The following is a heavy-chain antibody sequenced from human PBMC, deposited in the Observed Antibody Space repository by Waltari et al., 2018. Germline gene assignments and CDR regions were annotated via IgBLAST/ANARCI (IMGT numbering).Heavy chain of an antibody. Sequence: QLQLQESGPGLVKPSETLSLPCSVSGDSITSHTYYWGWVRQPPGKGLEWIGSIYYRGSTDYTPSLKSRVTISLDTSKNQFSLKLSSVTAADTAVYYCASYCTGGRCHSDYWGQGTLVTGSS. CDR2: IYYRGST. V-gene: IGHV4-39*01. CDR3: ASYCTGGRCHSDY. CDR1: GDSITSHTYY. D-gene: IGHD2-15*01. J-gene: IGHJ4*02.